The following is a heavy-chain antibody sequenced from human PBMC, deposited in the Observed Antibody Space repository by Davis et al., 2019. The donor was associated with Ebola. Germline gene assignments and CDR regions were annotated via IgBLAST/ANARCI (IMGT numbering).Heavy chain of an antibody. CDR3: ARGAGGYYYYYGMDV. J-gene: IGHJ6*02. D-gene: IGHD6-25*01. V-gene: IGHV1-46*01. Sequence: ASVKVSCKTSGYTFTSYYMHWVRQAPGQGLEWMGIINPSGGSTSYAQKFQGRVTMTRDTSTSTVYMELSSLRSEDTAVYYCARGAGGYYYYYGMDVWGQGTTVTVSS. CDR2: INPSGGST. CDR1: GYTFTSYY.